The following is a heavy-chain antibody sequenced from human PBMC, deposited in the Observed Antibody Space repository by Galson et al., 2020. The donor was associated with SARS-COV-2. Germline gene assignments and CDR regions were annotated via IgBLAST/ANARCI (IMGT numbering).Heavy chain of an antibody. CDR1: GFTFSSYA. J-gene: IGHJ6*03. CDR2: ISYDGSNK. CDR3: AREDQTAMDV. Sequence: GGSLRLSCAASGFTFSSYAMHWVRQAPGKGLEWVAVISYDGSNKYYADSVKGRFTISRDNSKNTLYLQMNSLRAEDTAVYYCAREDQTAMDVWGKGTTVTVSS. V-gene: IGHV3-30*01.